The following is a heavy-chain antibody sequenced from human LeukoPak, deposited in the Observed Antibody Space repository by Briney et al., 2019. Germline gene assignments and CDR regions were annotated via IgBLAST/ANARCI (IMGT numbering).Heavy chain of an antibody. CDR2: ISYDGSNK. Sequence: GGSLRLSCAASGFTFSSYGMHWVRQAPGKGLEWVAVISYDGSNKYYADSVKGRFTISRDNSKNTLYLQMNSLRAEDTAVYYCAQGRFGELAADYWGQGTLVTVSS. CDR1: GFTFSSYG. J-gene: IGHJ4*02. V-gene: IGHV3-30*18. CDR3: AQGRFGELAADY. D-gene: IGHD3-10*01.